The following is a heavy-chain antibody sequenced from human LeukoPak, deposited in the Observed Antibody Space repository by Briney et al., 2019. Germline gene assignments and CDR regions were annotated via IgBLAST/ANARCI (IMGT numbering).Heavy chain of an antibody. CDR1: GYTFDDHD. CDR3: ARVPRQLLPYFDY. J-gene: IGHJ4*02. Sequence: GASLKVPWKASGYTFDDHDMHWVRQAPGKGLEWMGWFNPISGGTAYARKFQGRVTMTWDTSISTVYMELIRLTSDDTALFYCARVPRQLLPYFDYWGQGTLVTVSS. V-gene: IGHV1-2*02. CDR2: FNPISGGT. D-gene: IGHD2-15*01.